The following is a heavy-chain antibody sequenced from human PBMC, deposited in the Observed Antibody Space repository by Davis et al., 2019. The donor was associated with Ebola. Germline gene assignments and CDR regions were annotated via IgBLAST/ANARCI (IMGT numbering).Heavy chain of an antibody. Sequence: MPGGSLRLSCTVSGGSISSSSYYWGWIRQPPGKGLEWIGSIYYSGSTYYNPSLKSRVTISVDTSKNQFSLKLSSVTAADTAVYYCVSTWVAGSDYWGQGTLVTVSS. V-gene: IGHV4-39*01. J-gene: IGHJ4*02. CDR1: GGSISSSSYY. CDR2: IYYSGST. D-gene: IGHD6-19*01. CDR3: VSTWVAGSDY.